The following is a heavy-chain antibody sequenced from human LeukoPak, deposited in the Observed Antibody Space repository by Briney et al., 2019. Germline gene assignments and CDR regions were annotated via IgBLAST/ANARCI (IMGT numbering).Heavy chain of an antibody. V-gene: IGHV3-30*03. CDR2: ISYDGSNK. Sequence: GGSLRLSCAASGFTFSSYGMHWVRQAPGKGLEWVAVISYDGSNKYYAGSVKGRFTISRDNSKNTLYLQMNSLRAEDTAVYYCARGGRGYPGAFDIWGQGTMVTVSS. CDR1: GFTFSSYG. D-gene: IGHD5-12*01. CDR3: ARGGRGYPGAFDI. J-gene: IGHJ3*02.